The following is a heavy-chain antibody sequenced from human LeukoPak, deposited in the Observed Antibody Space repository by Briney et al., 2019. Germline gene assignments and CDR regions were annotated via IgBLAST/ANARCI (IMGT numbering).Heavy chain of an antibody. CDR2: ISSSSSYI. V-gene: IGHV3-21*01. Sequence: GGSLRLSCAASGFTFSSYSMNWVRQAPGKGLEWVSPISSSSSYIYYADSVKGRFTISRDNAKNSLYLQMNSLRAEDTAVYYCARGPHFDWLLPGYYYYGMDVWGQGTTVTVSS. CDR1: GFTFSSYS. CDR3: ARGPHFDWLLPGYYYYGMDV. J-gene: IGHJ6*02. D-gene: IGHD3-9*01.